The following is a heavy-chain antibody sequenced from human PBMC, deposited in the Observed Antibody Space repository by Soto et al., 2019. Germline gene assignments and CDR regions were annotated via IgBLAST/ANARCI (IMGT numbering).Heavy chain of an antibody. V-gene: IGHV1-24*01. D-gene: IGHD3-16*02. CDR2: FDPEDGET. CDR1: GYTLTELS. CDR3: ATDLKRSYDYIWGSYRYTGDY. J-gene: IGHJ4*02. Sequence: QVQLVQSGAEVKKPGASVKVTCKVSGYTLTELSMHWVRQAPGKGLEWMGGFDPEDGETIYAQKFQGRVTMTEDTSTDTAYMELSSLTSEDTAVYYCATDLKRSYDYIWGSYRYTGDYWGQGTLVTVSS.